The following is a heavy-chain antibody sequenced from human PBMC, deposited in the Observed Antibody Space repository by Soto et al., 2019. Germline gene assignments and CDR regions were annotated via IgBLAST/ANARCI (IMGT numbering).Heavy chain of an antibody. CDR1: GFTFSSYG. CDR3: ARDWDYYDSSVPSPFDY. J-gene: IGHJ4*02. Sequence: QVQLVESGGGVVQPGRSLRLSCAASGFTFSSYGMHWVRQAPGKGLEWVAVIWYDGSNKYYADSVKGRFTISRDNSKNXLYLQMNSLRAEDTAVYYCARDWDYYDSSVPSPFDYWGQGTLVTVSS. V-gene: IGHV3-33*01. CDR2: IWYDGSNK. D-gene: IGHD3-22*01.